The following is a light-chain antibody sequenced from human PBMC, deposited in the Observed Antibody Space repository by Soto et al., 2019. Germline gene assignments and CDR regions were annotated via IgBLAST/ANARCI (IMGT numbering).Light chain of an antibody. J-gene: IGKJ1*01. CDR2: GTS. V-gene: IGKV3-20*01. CDR3: QQYVSWT. CDR1: QTISINY. Sequence: DIVLTQSPGTLSVSPGERATLSCRASQTISINYLAWYQQKPGQPPSLLIYGTSSRATGIPDRFSGSGSGTDFTLTISRLEPEDSAIYYCQQYVSWTFGQGTKVEIK.